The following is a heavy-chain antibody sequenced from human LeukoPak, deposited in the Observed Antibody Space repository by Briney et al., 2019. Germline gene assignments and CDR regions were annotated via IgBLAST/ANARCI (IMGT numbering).Heavy chain of an antibody. V-gene: IGHV4-4*02. CDR1: GGSISSSNW. D-gene: IGHD6-25*01. CDR2: INHSGST. J-gene: IGHJ4*02. CDR3: ARGGAASDFDY. Sequence: SGTLSLTCAVSGGSISSSNWWSWVRQPPGKGLEWIGEINHSGSTNYNPSLKSRVTISVDTSKNQFSLKLSSVTAADTAVYYCARGGAASDFDYWGQGTLVTVSS.